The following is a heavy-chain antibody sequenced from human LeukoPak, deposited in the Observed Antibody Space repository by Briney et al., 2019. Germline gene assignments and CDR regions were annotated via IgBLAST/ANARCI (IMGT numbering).Heavy chain of an antibody. D-gene: IGHD6-19*01. CDR3: ARLDNGWSQSDH. Sequence: PSETLSLTCTVSGGSISSYYWSWIRQPPGKGLEWIGYIYYSGSTNYNLSLKSRVTISVDTSKNQFSLNLSSVTAADTAVYYCARLDNGWSQSDHWGQGTLVTVSS. CDR2: IYYSGST. J-gene: IGHJ5*02. V-gene: IGHV4-59*08. CDR1: GGSISSYY.